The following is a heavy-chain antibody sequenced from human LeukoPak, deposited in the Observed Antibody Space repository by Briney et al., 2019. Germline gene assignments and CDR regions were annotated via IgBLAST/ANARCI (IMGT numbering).Heavy chain of an antibody. J-gene: IGHJ4*02. V-gene: IGHV4-34*01. Sequence: SETLSLTCAVYGGSFSGYYWSWIRQPPGKGLEWIGEINHSGSTNYNPSLKSRVTISVDTSKNQFSLKLSSVTAADTAVYYCARFRQLVDYWGQGTLVTVSS. CDR1: GGSFSGYY. CDR3: ARFRQLVDY. CDR2: INHSGST. D-gene: IGHD6-13*01.